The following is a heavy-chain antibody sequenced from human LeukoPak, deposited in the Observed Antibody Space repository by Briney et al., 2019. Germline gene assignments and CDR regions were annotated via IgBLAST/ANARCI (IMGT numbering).Heavy chain of an antibody. D-gene: IGHD5-18*01. V-gene: IGHV3-30*18. CDR1: GFTFSSYG. CDR3: ANGYIYGPMTYFDY. Sequence: PGGSLRLSCAASGFTFSSYGIHWVRQAPGKGLEWVAVISYDGSNKYYADSVKGRFTISRDNSKNTLYLQMNSLRAEDTAVYYCANGYIYGPMTYFDYWGQGTLVTVSS. CDR2: ISYDGSNK. J-gene: IGHJ4*02.